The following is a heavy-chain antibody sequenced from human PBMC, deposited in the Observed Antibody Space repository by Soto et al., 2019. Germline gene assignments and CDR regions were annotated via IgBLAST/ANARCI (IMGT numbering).Heavy chain of an antibody. CDR3: AKLLMFDL. D-gene: IGHD2-21*01. J-gene: IGHJ2*01. CDR1: GFTFSSYG. Sequence: QVQLVESGGGVVQPGRSLRLSCAASGFTFSSYGMHWVRQAPGKGLEWVAVISYDGSNKYYADSVKGRFTISRDNSKNTLYLQMNSLRAEDTAVYYCAKLLMFDLWGRGTLVTVSS. CDR2: ISYDGSNK. V-gene: IGHV3-30*18.